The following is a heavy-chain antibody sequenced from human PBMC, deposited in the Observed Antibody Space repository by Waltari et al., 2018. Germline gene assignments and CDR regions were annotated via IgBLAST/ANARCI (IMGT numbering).Heavy chain of an antibody. V-gene: IGHV4-34*01. CDR3: AITMIRGTPGDYYYMNV. CDR1: GGSFSGYY. CDR2: VNHNGST. D-gene: IGHD3-10*01. J-gene: IGHJ6*03. Sequence: QVQLQQWGAGLLKPSETLSLTCAVYGGSFSGYYWSWIRQPPGKGMEVIGEVNHNGSTSYNPSLKSRVTISVDTSKKQFSLKLSSVTAADTAVYYCAITMIRGTPGDYYYMNVWGKGTTVTVSS.